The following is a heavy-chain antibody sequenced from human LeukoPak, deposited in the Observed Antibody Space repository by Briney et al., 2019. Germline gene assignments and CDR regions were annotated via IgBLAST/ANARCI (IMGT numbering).Heavy chain of an antibody. Sequence: AASVKVSCKASGGTFSSYAISWVRQAPGQGLEWMGGIIPIFGTANYAQKFQGRVAITTDESTSTAYMELSSLRSEDTAVYYCAREGYSSSWLDWGQGTLVTVSS. CDR3: AREGYSSSWLD. V-gene: IGHV1-69*05. D-gene: IGHD6-13*01. J-gene: IGHJ4*02. CDR1: GGTFSSYA. CDR2: IIPIFGTA.